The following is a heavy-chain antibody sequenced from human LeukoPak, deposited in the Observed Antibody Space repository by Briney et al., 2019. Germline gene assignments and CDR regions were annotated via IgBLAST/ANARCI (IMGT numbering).Heavy chain of an antibody. CDR1: AYSFTGYG. CDR3: ASLALPIFTMVRGVIIGPLDY. D-gene: IGHD3-10*01. J-gene: IGHJ4*02. V-gene: IGHV1-18*01. Sequence: ASVKVSCKSSAYSFTGYGVAWVRQAPGQGLEWMGWISGYSGSTKYAQILQGRVTMTSDTSTSTACMELRNLRFDDTAVYYCASLALPIFTMVRGVIIGPLDYWGQGTLVTVSS. CDR2: ISGYSGST.